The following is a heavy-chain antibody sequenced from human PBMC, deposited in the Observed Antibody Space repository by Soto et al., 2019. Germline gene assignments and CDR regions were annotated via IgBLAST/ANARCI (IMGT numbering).Heavy chain of an antibody. V-gene: IGHV4-30-4*01. Sequence: PSETLSLTCTVSGGSISSGDYYWSWIRQPPGKGLEWIGYIYYSGSTYYNPSLKSRVTISVDTSKNQFSLKLSSVTAADTAVYYCARECILRFSEWLLPDGMDAWGQGTTVTVS. J-gene: IGHJ6*02. CDR2: IYYSGST. CDR3: ARECILRFSEWLLPDGMDA. CDR1: GGSISSGDYY. D-gene: IGHD3-3*01.